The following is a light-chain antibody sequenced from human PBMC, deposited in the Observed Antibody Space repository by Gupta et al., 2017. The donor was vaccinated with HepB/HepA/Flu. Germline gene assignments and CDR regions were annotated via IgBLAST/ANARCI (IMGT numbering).Light chain of an antibody. CDR1: QSLLRNGNNF. CDR2: LGS. CDR3: MQSLQTPRT. J-gene: IGKJ5*01. Sequence: DIMMTQSPLSLPVTPGEPASISCRSSQSLLRNGNNFLDWYVQKPGQSPQLLIYLGSNRASGVPDRFSGSESGTDFTLKISRVEAEDVGIYFCMQSLQTPRTFGHGTRVQI. V-gene: IGKV2-28*01.